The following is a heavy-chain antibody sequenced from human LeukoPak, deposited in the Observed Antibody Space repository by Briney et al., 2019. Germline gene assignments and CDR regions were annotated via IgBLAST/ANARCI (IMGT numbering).Heavy chain of an antibody. CDR2: IYPGDSDT. CDR3: ARRWYNSGWYYFDY. Sequence: GESLKISCKGSGYSFTSYWIAWVRQMPGKGLEWMGLIYPGDSDTKYSPSFRGQVTISADKSISTAYLQWSSLKASDTAIYCCARRWYNSGWYYFDYWGQGTLVTVSS. J-gene: IGHJ4*02. D-gene: IGHD6-19*01. V-gene: IGHV5-51*01. CDR1: GYSFTSYW.